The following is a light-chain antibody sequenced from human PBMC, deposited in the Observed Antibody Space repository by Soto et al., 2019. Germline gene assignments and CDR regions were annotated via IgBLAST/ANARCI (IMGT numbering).Light chain of an antibody. Sequence: EIVLTQSPGTLYLSPGERATLSCRASQSVSSNSLGWYQQKPGQAPRLLIYGASNRATGIPDRFSGSGSGTDFTLTISRLEPEDFAVYYCQQYGSSPWTFGQGAKVDIK. CDR3: QQYGSSPWT. J-gene: IGKJ1*01. CDR1: QSVSSNS. V-gene: IGKV3-20*01. CDR2: GAS.